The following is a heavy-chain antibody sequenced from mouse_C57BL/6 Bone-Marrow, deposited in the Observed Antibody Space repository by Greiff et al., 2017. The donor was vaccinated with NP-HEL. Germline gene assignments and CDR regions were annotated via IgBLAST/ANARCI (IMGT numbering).Heavy chain of an antibody. CDR1: GYAFSSSW. CDR2: IYPGDGDT. V-gene: IGHV1-82*01. CDR3: ARRTAY. J-gene: IGHJ2*01. D-gene: IGHD1-2*01. Sequence: VKLQESGPELVKPGASVKISCKASGYAFSSSWMNWVKQRPGKGLEWIGRIYPGDGDTNYNGKFKGKATLTADKSSSTAYMQLSSLTSEDSAVYFCARRTAYWGQGTTLTVSS.